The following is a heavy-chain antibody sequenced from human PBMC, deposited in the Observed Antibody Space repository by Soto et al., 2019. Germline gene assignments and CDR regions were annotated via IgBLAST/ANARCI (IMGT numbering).Heavy chain of an antibody. CDR1: GFTFSSYG. CDR2: ISYDGSNK. D-gene: IGHD1-26*01. Sequence: QVQLVESGGGVVQPGRSLRLSCAASGFTFSSYGMHWVRQAPGKGLEWVAVISYDGSNKYYADSVKGRFTISRDNSKNTLYLQMNSLRAEDTAVYYCAKEKRRGIVGANYGIDVWGQGTTVTVSS. V-gene: IGHV3-30*18. J-gene: IGHJ6*02. CDR3: AKEKRRGIVGANYGIDV.